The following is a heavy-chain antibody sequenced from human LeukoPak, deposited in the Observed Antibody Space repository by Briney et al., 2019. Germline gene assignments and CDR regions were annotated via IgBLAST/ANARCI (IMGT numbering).Heavy chain of an antibody. CDR3: AKPSVGGATGFDS. D-gene: IGHD1-26*01. CDR1: GFTFSGSA. V-gene: IGHV3-23*01. Sequence: PGGSLKLSCAASGFTFSGSAIHWVRQAPGKGLEWASAISGSGDATNSADSVKGRFTISRDNSKNMLYLHMNSLRAEDTAVYYCAKPSVGGATGFDSWGQGTLVTVSS. CDR2: ISGSGDAT. J-gene: IGHJ4*02.